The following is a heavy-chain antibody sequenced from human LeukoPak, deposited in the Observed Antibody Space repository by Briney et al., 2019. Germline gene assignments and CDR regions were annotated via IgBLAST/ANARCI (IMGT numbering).Heavy chain of an antibody. J-gene: IGHJ5*02. Sequence: GGSLRLSCAASGFTFSSYGMHWVRQAPGKGLEWVAVISYDGSNKYYADYVKGRFTISRDNSKNTLYLQMNSLRAEDTAVYYCAKEAMVRGVIITWGQGTLVTVSS. D-gene: IGHD3-10*01. V-gene: IGHV3-30*18. CDR2: ISYDGSNK. CDR3: AKEAMVRGVIIT. CDR1: GFTFSSYG.